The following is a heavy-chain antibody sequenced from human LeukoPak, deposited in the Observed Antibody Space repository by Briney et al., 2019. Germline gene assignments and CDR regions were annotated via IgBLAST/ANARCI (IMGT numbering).Heavy chain of an antibody. Sequence: SETLSLTCAVYGGSFSGYYWSWIRQPPGKGLEWIGEINHSGSTNYNPSLKSRVTVSVDTSKNQFSLKLNSMTAADTAVYYCAITVPTLALFGSWGQGTLVTVSS. J-gene: IGHJ4*02. CDR1: GGSFSGYY. CDR3: AITVPTLALFGS. V-gene: IGHV4-34*01. CDR2: INHSGST. D-gene: IGHD4-17*01.